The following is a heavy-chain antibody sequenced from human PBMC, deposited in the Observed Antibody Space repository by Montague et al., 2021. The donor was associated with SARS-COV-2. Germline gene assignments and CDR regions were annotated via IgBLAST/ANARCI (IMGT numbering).Heavy chain of an antibody. CDR1: VHSSNVSY. J-gene: IGHJ5*02. V-gene: IGHV4-59*01. CDR3: AREDRWNWFDP. CDR2: IYYRGRT. D-gene: IGHD5-24*01. Sequence: SETLSLTCTGDVHSSNVSYRRRMRQPTSKVLEPMGYIYYRGRTNYNPSLKTRVTISVDTSKNQFSLKLNSMTAADTAVYYCAREDRWNWFDPWGQGTLVIVSS.